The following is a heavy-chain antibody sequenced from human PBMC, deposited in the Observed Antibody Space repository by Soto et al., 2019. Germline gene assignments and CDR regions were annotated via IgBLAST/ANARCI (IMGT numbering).Heavy chain of an antibody. J-gene: IGHJ4*02. CDR1: GGTFSSYA. CDR3: ARGYCSSTSCYNAGIDY. Sequence: SVKVSCKASGGTFSSYAISWVRQAPGQGLEWMGGIIPIFGTANYAQKFQGRVTITADESTSTAYMELSRLRSEDTAVYYCARGYCSSTSCYNAGIDYWGQGTLVTVSS. CDR2: IIPIFGTA. V-gene: IGHV1-69*13. D-gene: IGHD2-2*02.